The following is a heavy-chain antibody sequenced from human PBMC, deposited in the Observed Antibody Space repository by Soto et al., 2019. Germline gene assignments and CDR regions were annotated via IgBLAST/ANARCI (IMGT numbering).Heavy chain of an antibody. D-gene: IGHD4-17*01. CDR3: ATSTVTTSPSMDV. CDR2: ISSSSSYI. CDR1: GFTFSSYS. Sequence: EVQLVESGGGLVKPGGSLRLSCAASGFTFSSYSMNWVRQAPGKGLEWVSSISSSSSYIYYADSVKGRFTISRDNAKNSLYLQINSLRAEDTAVYYCATSTVTTSPSMDVWGKGTTVTVSS. J-gene: IGHJ6*04. V-gene: IGHV3-21*01.